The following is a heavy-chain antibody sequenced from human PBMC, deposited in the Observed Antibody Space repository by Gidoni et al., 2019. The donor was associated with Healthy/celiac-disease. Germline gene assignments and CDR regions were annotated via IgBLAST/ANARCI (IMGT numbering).Heavy chain of an antibody. CDR2: INAGNGST. CDR3: ATVSAVDSNYYYYYGMDV. CDR1: GYTSTSYA. D-gene: IGHD4-4*01. V-gene: IGHV1-3*01. J-gene: IGHJ6*02. Sequence: QAQLVQPGAEVKKPGAPVKASCKAPGYTSTSYAMHWVRQAPGPRLGWLGWINAGNGSTKYSRGFQGGVAVAGGASAGTAYVGLSSLRSEDTAVYYCATVSAVDSNYYYYYGMDVWGQGTTVTVSS.